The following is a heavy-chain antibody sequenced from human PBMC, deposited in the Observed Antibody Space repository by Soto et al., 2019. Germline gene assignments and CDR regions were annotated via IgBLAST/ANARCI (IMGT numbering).Heavy chain of an antibody. V-gene: IGHV3-11*01. J-gene: IGHJ5*02. CDR2: ISSSGSTI. CDR3: ARGSGYDPQNWFDP. CDR1: GFTFSDYY. Sequence: QVQLVESGGGLVKPGGSLRLSCAASGFTFSDYYMRWIRQAPGKGLEWVSYISSSGSTIYYADSVKGRLTNPRDNAKNSLYLKMNSLRAEDTAVYYCARGSGYDPQNWFDPWGQGTLVTVSS. D-gene: IGHD5-12*01.